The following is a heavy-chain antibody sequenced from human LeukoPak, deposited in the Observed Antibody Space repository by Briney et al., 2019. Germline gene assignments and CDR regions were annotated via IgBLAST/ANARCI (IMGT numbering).Heavy chain of an antibody. CDR2: ISAYNGNT. V-gene: IGHV1-18*01. CDR1: GYTFTSYG. Sequence: ASVTVSCKASGYTFTSYGISWVRQAPGQGLEWMGWISAYNGNTNYAQKLQGRVTMTTDTSTSTAYMELRSLRSDDTAVYYCARMGTRGYCSSTSCYRYNWFDPWGQGTLVTVSS. CDR3: ARMGTRGYCSSTSCYRYNWFDP. J-gene: IGHJ5*02. D-gene: IGHD2-2*01.